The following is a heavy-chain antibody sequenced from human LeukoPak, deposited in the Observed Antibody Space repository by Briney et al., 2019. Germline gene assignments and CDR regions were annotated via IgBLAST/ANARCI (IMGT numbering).Heavy chain of an antibody. CDR1: GYTFTGYY. CDR3: ASSPRGYFDWLLYFGY. J-gene: IGHJ4*02. V-gene: IGHV1-2*06. D-gene: IGHD3-9*01. CDR2: INPNRGGT. Sequence: GASVKVSCKASGYTFTGYYMHWVRQAPGQGLEWMGRINPNRGGTNYAQKFQGRVTMTRDTSISTAYMELSSLRSEDTAVYYCASSPRGYFDWLLYFGYWGQGTLVTVSS.